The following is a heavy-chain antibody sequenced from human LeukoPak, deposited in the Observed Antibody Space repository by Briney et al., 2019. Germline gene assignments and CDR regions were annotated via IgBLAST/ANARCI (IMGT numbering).Heavy chain of an antibody. D-gene: IGHD4-17*01. Sequence: PGGSLRLSCAVSGFTFRSFALSWVRQAPGKGLEWVSAISGTGGSTYYADSVKGRFTISRDNSKNTLYLQMNSLRAEDTAVYYCAKELMTAVTTQFDYWGQGTLVTVSS. V-gene: IGHV3-23*01. J-gene: IGHJ4*02. CDR3: AKELMTAVTTQFDY. CDR2: ISGTGGST. CDR1: GFTFRSFA.